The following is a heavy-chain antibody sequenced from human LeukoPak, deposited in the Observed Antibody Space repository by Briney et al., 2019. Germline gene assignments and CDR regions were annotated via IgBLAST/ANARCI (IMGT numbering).Heavy chain of an antibody. V-gene: IGHV3-21*01. J-gene: IGHJ4*02. Sequence: GGSLRLSCAVSGFTISSYAMSWVRQAPGKGLEWVSSISSSSSYIYYADSVKGRFTISRDNAKNSLYLQMNSLRAEDTAVYYCARDRSDYTPPFDYWGQGTLVTVSS. D-gene: IGHD4-11*01. CDR3: ARDRSDYTPPFDY. CDR1: GFTISSYA. CDR2: ISSSSSYI.